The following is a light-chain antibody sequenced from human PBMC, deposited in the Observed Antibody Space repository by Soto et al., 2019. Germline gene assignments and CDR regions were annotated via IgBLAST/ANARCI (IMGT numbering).Light chain of an antibody. Sequence: QSVLTQPPSASGTPGQRVTISCSGTSSNIGTYTVNWYQQLPGTAPKLLIYTDYQRPSGVPDRFSGSKSGTSASLAINGLHSEDEADYYCASWDDNLNGGVFGGGTKVT. CDR3: ASWDDNLNGGV. CDR1: SSNIGTYT. CDR2: TDY. V-gene: IGLV1-44*01. J-gene: IGLJ3*02.